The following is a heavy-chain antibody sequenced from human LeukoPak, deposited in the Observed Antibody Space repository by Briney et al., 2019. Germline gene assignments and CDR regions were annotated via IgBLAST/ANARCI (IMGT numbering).Heavy chain of an antibody. J-gene: IGHJ4*02. CDR2: ISSSSSTI. CDR3: ASFSVYNYYDSSGNKRPFDY. Sequence: GGSLRLSCAASGFTFSSYSMNWVRQAPGKGLEWVSYISSSSSTIYYADSVKGRFTISRDNAKNSLYLQMNSLRAEDTAVYYCASFSVYNYYDSSGNKRPFDYWGQGTLVTVSS. V-gene: IGHV3-48*04. CDR1: GFTFSSYS. D-gene: IGHD3-22*01.